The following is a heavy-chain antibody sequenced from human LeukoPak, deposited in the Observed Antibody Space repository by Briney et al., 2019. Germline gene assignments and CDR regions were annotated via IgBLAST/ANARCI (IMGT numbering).Heavy chain of an antibody. V-gene: IGHV5-51*01. J-gene: IGHJ4*02. CDR2: NYPGDSVT. CDR3: ARGFDYYGSSGYYYWSYYFDY. Sequence: GESLKISCKGSGYSFTSYWIGCVRQMPGKGLEWMGINYPGDSVTRYSPSFQGRVTISADKSISTAYLQWSSLKASDTAMYYCARGFDYYGSSGYYYWSYYFDYWGRGTLVTVSS. D-gene: IGHD3-22*01. CDR1: GYSFTSYW.